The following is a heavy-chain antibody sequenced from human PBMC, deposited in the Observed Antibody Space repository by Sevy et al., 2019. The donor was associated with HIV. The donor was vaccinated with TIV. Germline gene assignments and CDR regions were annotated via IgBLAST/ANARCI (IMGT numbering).Heavy chain of an antibody. Sequence: GGSLRLSCAASGFTFSSYWMHWVRQAPGKGLVWVSRINSDRSSTSYADSVKGRFTISRDNAKNTLYRQMKSLRAEDTAVYYCARDRRYSSSWYKSGGMDVWGQGTTVTVSS. CDR2: INSDRSST. J-gene: IGHJ6*02. CDR3: ARDRRYSSSWYKSGGMDV. CDR1: GFTFSSYW. V-gene: IGHV3-74*01. D-gene: IGHD6-13*01.